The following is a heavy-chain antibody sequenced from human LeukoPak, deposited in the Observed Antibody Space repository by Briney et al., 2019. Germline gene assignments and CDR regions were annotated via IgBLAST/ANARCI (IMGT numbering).Heavy chain of an antibody. Sequence: ASVKVSCKASGYTFTSYGISWVRQAPGQGLEWMGWISAYNGNTNYAQKLQGRVTMTTDTSTSTAYMELRSLRSDDTAVYYCARVNFWSGYYGNLYYYYMDAWGKGTTVTVSS. CDR2: ISAYNGNT. CDR1: GYTFTSYG. D-gene: IGHD3-3*01. V-gene: IGHV1-18*01. CDR3: ARVNFWSGYYGNLYYYYMDA. J-gene: IGHJ6*03.